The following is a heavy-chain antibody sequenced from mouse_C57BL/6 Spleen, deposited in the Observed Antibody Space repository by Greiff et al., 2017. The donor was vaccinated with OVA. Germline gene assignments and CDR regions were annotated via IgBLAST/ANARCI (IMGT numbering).Heavy chain of an antibody. CDR1: GFTFSSYG. CDR2: ISSGGSYT. CDR3: ARQDLNWAYYFDY. V-gene: IGHV5-6*01. D-gene: IGHD4-1*01. J-gene: IGHJ2*01. Sequence: EVKLMESGGDLVKPGGSLKLSCAASGFTFSSYGMSWVRQTPDKRLEWVATISSGGSYTYYPDSVKGRFTISRDNAKNTLYLQMSSLKSEDTAMYYCARQDLNWAYYFDYWGQGTTLTVSS.